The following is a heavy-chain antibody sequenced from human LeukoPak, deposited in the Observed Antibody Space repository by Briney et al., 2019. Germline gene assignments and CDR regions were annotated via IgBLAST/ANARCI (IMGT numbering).Heavy chain of an antibody. CDR2: INHSGST. CDR1: GGSFSGYY. CDR3: ARLSLGYCSGGSCYSGRRAKYYFDY. D-gene: IGHD2-15*01. J-gene: IGHJ4*02. V-gene: IGHV4-34*01. Sequence: SETLSLTCAVYGGSFSGYYWSWIRQPPGKGLEWIGEINHSGSTNYNPSLKSQVTISVDTSKNQFSLKLSSVTAADTAVYYCARLSLGYCSGGSCYSGRRAKYYFDYWGQGTLVTVSS.